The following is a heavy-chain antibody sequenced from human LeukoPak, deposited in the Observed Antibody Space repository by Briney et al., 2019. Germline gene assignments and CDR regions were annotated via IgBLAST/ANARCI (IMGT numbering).Heavy chain of an antibody. CDR3: ARALFDDAFDI. D-gene: IGHD2-21*01. CDR2: IYYSGST. V-gene: IGHV4-59*01. Sequence: KASETLSLTCTVSGGSIRSYYWSWIRQPPGKGLEWIGYIYYSGSTNYNPSLKSRVTISVDTSKNQFSLKLSSVTAADTAVYYCARALFDDAFDIWGQGTMVTVSS. J-gene: IGHJ3*02. CDR1: GGSIRSYY.